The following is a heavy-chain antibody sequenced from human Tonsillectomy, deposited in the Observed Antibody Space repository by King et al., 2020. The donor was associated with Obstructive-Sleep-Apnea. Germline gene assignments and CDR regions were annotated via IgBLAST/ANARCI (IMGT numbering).Heavy chain of an antibody. D-gene: IGHD1-26*01. Sequence: QLVQSGAEVKKPGESLKISCKGSGYSFTSYWIGWVRQMPGKGLEWMGIIYPGDSDTRYSPSFQGQVTISAAKSISTAYLQWSSLKASDTAMYYCARQVYSGSYAPAFDIWGQGTMVTVSS. CDR3: ARQVYSGSYAPAFDI. J-gene: IGHJ3*02. CDR2: IYPGDSDT. V-gene: IGHV5-51*01. CDR1: GYSFTSYW.